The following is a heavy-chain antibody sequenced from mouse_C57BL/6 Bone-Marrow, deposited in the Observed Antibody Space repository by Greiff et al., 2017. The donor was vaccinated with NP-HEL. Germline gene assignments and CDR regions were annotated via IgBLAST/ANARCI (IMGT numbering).Heavy chain of an antibody. V-gene: IGHV5-6*01. J-gene: IGHJ4*01. Sequence: EVNVVESGGDLVKPGGSLKLSCAASGFTFSSYGMSWVRQTPDKRLEWVATISSGGSYTYYPDSVKGRFTISRDNAKNTLYLQMSSLKSEDTAMYYCARPSYYGNPFYYAMDYWGQGTSVTVSS. CDR1: GFTFSSYG. D-gene: IGHD2-10*01. CDR2: ISSGGSYT. CDR3: ARPSYYGNPFYYAMDY.